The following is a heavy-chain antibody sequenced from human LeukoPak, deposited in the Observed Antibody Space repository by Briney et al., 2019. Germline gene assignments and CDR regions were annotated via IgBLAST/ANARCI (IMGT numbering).Heavy chain of an antibody. J-gene: IGHJ3*02. CDR1: GYTFTGYY. D-gene: IGHD6-13*01. CDR3: ARMAAAAPDAFDI. CDR2: INPNSGGT. V-gene: IGHV1-2*02. Sequence: GASVKVSCKASGYTFTGYYMHWVRQAPGQGLEWMGWINPNSGGTNYAQKFQGRVTMTRDTSISTAYMELSRLRSDDTAVYYCARMAAAAPDAFDIWGQGTMVTVSS.